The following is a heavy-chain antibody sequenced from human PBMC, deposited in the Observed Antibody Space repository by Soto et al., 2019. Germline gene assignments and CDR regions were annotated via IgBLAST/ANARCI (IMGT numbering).Heavy chain of an antibody. CDR3: AKRGGMTGTMSC. CDR2: ISGSGSST. D-gene: IGHD1-7*01. J-gene: IGHJ4*02. Sequence: GGSLRLSCAASGFTFSSHAMSWVRQAPGKGLKWVSAISGSGSSTYYADSVKGRFTISRDNSKNTLYLQMNSLRDEDTAVYYCAKRGGMTGTMSCWGQGTLVTVSS. CDR1: GFTFSSHA. V-gene: IGHV3-23*01.